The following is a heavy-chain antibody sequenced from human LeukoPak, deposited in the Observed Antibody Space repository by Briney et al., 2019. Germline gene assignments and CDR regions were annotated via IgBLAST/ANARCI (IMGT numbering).Heavy chain of an antibody. D-gene: IGHD3-22*01. CDR3: ASGILEYDSSGIDY. CDR1: GGSISSSNW. Sequence: SGTLSLTCAVSGGSISSSNWWSWVRQPPGQGLEWIGEIYHSGSTNYNPSLKSRVTISVDTSKNQFSLKLSSVTAADTAVYYCASGILEYDSSGIDYWGQGTLVTVSS. J-gene: IGHJ4*02. CDR2: IYHSGST. V-gene: IGHV4-4*02.